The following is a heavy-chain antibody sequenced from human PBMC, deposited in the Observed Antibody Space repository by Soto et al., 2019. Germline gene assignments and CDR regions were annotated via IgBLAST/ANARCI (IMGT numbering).Heavy chain of an antibody. CDR1: GFTFSSYG. CDR2: ISYDGSNK. D-gene: IGHD3-3*01. J-gene: IGHJ5*02. Sequence: GGSLRLSCAASGFTFSSYGMHWVRQAPGKGLEWVAVISYDGSNKYYADSVKGRFTISRDNSKNTLYLQMNSLRAEDTAVYYCAKEMNYDFWSTFDPWGQGTLVSVSS. CDR3: AKEMNYDFWSTFDP. V-gene: IGHV3-30*18.